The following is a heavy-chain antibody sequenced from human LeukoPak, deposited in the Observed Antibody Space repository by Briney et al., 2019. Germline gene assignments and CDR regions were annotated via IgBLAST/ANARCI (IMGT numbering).Heavy chain of an antibody. V-gene: IGHV1-8*01. Sequence: ASVKLSCKSSGYTFTTYDINWVRQATGQGLECMVWMNHNRRNTGDAQKCQGRVTMSKNTCMRTAYMELNSLRSEETAVYYCARANYYGSGKKDLDYWGQGNLVTVSS. D-gene: IGHD3-10*01. CDR2: MNHNRRNT. CDR1: GYTFTTYD. CDR3: ARANYYGSGKKDLDY. J-gene: IGHJ4*02.